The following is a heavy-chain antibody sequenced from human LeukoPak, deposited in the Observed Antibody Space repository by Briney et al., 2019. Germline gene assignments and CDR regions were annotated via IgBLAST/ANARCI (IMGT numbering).Heavy chain of an antibody. Sequence: GGSLRLSCAVSTFTFNSHWMHWVRQAPGKGLVWVSRINSGGSSTTYADSVKGRFTISRDNAKNTLYLQMNSLRADDTAVYYCAMSISGLAFDIWAQGQWSLSLQ. CDR3: AMSISGLAFDI. V-gene: IGHV3-74*01. D-gene: IGHD1-14*01. CDR2: INSGGSST. J-gene: IGHJ3*02. CDR1: TFTFNSHW.